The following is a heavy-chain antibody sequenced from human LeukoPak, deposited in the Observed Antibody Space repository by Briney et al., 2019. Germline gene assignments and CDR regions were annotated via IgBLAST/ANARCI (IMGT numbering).Heavy chain of an antibody. V-gene: IGHV1-2*02. CDR3: ARGNYDFWSGYYWFDP. Sequence: GASVKVSCKASGYTFTGYYMHWVRQAPGQGLEWMGWINPNSGGTNYAQKFQGRVTMTRDTSISTAYMELSRLRSDDTAVYYCARGNYDFWSGYYWFDPWGQGTLVTVSS. D-gene: IGHD3-3*01. J-gene: IGHJ5*02. CDR2: INPNSGGT. CDR1: GYTFTGYY.